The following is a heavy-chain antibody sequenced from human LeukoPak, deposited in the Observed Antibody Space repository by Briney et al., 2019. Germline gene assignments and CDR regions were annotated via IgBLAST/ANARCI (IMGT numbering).Heavy chain of an antibody. D-gene: IGHD6-13*01. CDR2: INPSGGST. V-gene: IGHV1-46*01. J-gene: IGHJ6*03. CDR3: ARAAAPTYYYYYYYMDV. Sequence: ASVKVSCKASGYTFTSYYMHWVRQAPGQGLEWMGIINPSGGSTSYAQKFQGRVTMTRDTSTSTVYMELSSLRSEDTAVYYCARAAAPTYYYYYYYMDVWGKGTTVTVSS. CDR1: GYTFTSYY.